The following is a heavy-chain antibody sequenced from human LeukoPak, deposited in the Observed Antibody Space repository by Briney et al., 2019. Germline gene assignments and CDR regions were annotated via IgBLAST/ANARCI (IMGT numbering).Heavy chain of an antibody. J-gene: IGHJ4*02. V-gene: IGHV3-48*02. CDR2: ISSTSGTT. D-gene: IGHD3-10*01. CDR1: GFTFSSYS. CDR3: ARDMGVRGLNDY. Sequence: SGGSLRLSCAASGFTFSSYSMNWVCQAPGKGLEWVSFISSTSGTTLYADSVKGRFTISRDSAKNSLYLQMNSLRDEDTAVYYCARDMGVRGLNDYWGQGTLVTVSS.